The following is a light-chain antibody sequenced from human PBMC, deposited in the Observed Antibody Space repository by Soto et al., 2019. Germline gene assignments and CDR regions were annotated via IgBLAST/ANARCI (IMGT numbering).Light chain of an antibody. CDR1: QRVSSS. Sequence: EIVMTQSPATLSVSPGERGTLSCRASQRVSSSLAWYQQKPGEAPMLLIYGAAARATGIPARFSGSGSGTEFTLTISSLQSEDFAVYYCQQYNNWPPYTFGQGTKLEIK. V-gene: IGKV3-15*01. CDR2: GAA. J-gene: IGKJ2*01. CDR3: QQYNNWPPYT.